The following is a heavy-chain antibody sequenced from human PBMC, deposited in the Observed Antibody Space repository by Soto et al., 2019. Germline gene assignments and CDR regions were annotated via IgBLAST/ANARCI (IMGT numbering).Heavy chain of an antibody. CDR3: ARDLTGYCSGGSCYSIPYYFDY. CDR1: GYTFPSYG. J-gene: IGHJ4*02. Sequence: SVKVSCKASGYTFPSYGISWLRLAPGQGLEWMGWISAYNGNTNYAQKLQGRVTMTTDTSTSTAYMELRSLRSDDTAVYYCARDLTGYCSGGSCYSIPYYFDYWGQGTLVTVSS. D-gene: IGHD2-15*01. CDR2: ISAYNGNT. V-gene: IGHV1-18*01.